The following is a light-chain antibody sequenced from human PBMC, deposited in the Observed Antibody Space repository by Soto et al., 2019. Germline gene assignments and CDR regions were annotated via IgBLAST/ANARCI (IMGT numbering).Light chain of an antibody. V-gene: IGLV2-14*01. CDR2: GVT. J-gene: IGLJ1*01. CDR1: GSDIGAYNY. Sequence: VLTQPASVSGSPGQSITISCTGSGSDIGAYNYVSWYQQHPGKAPKLLIHGVTRRPSGVSSRFSASKSAYTASLTISGLQAEDEATYFCSSFTTSYFYVFGPGTKVTVL. CDR3: SSFTTSYFYV.